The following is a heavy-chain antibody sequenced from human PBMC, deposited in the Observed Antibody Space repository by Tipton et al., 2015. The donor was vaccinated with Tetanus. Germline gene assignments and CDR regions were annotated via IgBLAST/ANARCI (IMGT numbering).Heavy chain of an antibody. D-gene: IGHD3/OR15-3a*01. J-gene: IGHJ3*02. Sequence: TLSLTCTVSGGSIRSGGFYWSWIRQHPVKGLEWIGYIYYTGNTYYNPSLKSRVTISEDTSKNQFSLKLSPVIAADTAMYYCARWTASGKGAFDIWGQGTMVTVSS. V-gene: IGHV4-31*03. CDR2: IYYTGNT. CDR1: GGSIRSGGFY. CDR3: ARWTASGKGAFDI.